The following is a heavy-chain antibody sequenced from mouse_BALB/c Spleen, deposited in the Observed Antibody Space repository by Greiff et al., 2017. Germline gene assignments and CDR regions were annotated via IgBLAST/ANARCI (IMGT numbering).Heavy chain of an antibody. CDR1: GFSLTSYG. V-gene: IGHV2-9*02. CDR3: ARGDRYDWYFDV. D-gene: IGHD2-14*01. J-gene: IGHJ1*01. Sequence: VKLVESGPGLVAPSQSLSITCTVSGFSLTSYGVHWVRQPPGKGLEWLGVIWAGGSTNYNSALMSRLSISKDNSKSQVFLKMNSLQTDDTAMYYCARGDRYDWYFDVWGAGTTVTVSS. CDR2: IWAGGST.